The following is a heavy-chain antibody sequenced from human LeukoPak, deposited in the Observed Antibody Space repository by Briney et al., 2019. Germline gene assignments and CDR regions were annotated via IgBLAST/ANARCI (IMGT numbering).Heavy chain of an antibody. Sequence: ASVKVSCKASGYTFTSYGISWVRQAPGQGLEWMGWISAYNGNTNYAQKLQGRVTMTTDTSTSTAYMELRSLRSDDTAVYYCAREPHYDHVWGSYNLNYYYYGMDVWGQGTTVTVSS. J-gene: IGHJ6*02. CDR2: ISAYNGNT. V-gene: IGHV1-18*01. CDR3: AREPHYDHVWGSYNLNYYYYGMDV. D-gene: IGHD3-16*01. CDR1: GYTFTSYG.